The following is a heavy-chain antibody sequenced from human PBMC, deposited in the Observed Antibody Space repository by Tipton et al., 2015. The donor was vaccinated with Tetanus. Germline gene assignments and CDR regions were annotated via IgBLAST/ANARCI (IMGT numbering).Heavy chain of an antibody. CDR3: AKLFRVRARGITMVVVVPPGYFDY. CDR1: GASISNSSSY. D-gene: IGHD3-22*01. V-gene: IGHV4-39*01. Sequence: TLSLTCTVSGASISNSSSYWGWIRQSPGKGLEWIGNIYFSGSTYYNPSLKIRVTISVDTSKNQFSLRLNSVTAADTAVYYCAKLFRVRARGITMVVVVPPGYFDYWGQGTLVTVSS. J-gene: IGHJ4*02. CDR2: IYFSGST.